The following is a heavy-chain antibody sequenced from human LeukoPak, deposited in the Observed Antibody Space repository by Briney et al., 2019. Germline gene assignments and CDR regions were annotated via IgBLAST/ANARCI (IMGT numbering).Heavy chain of an antibody. J-gene: IGHJ4*02. V-gene: IGHV3-21*01. CDR2: ISSSSSYI. D-gene: IGHD3-22*01. Sequence: GGSLRLSCAASGFTFSSYSMNWVRQAPGKGLEWVSSISSSSSYIYYADSVKGRFTISRDNDKNSLYLQMNSLRAEDTAVYYCAGANNHYYHSNIDYWGQGTLVTVSS. CDR1: GFTFSSYS. CDR3: AGANNHYYHSNIDY.